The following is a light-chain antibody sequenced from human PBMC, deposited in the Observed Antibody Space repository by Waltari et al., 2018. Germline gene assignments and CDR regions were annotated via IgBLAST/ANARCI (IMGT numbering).Light chain of an antibody. V-gene: IGKV1-5*03. CDR1: QTINTW. CDR3: QQYDRFSYT. Sequence: DIQMTQSPSTLSASVGDRVTITCRASQTINTWLAWYQQKPGKAPYLLIYKASILENGVPSRFSGSGSGTEFTLTISGLQPDDFGTYYCQQYDRFSYTFGQGTKLEIK. CDR2: KAS. J-gene: IGKJ2*01.